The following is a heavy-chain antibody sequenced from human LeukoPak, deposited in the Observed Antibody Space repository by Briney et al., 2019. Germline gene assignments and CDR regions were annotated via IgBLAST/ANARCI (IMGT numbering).Heavy chain of an antibody. J-gene: IGHJ4*02. V-gene: IGHV3-23*01. CDR3: AKDRRPLAVAGTISR. CDR2: VSPGGLSP. Sequence: GGSLRLSCVVSGLSFNKDVMSWFRQAPGKGLEWVSSVSPGGLSPNHADSVKGRFTVSRDDSLNTLYLQMNSLRVDDTAVYYCAKDRRPLAVAGTISRWGQGTLVTDSS. D-gene: IGHD6-19*01. CDR1: GLSFNKDV.